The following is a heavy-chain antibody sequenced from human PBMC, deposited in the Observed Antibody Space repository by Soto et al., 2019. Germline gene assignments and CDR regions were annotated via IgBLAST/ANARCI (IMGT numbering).Heavy chain of an antibody. CDR1: GFTFSYYW. CDR2: IRRDGGEE. V-gene: IGHV3-7*05. J-gene: IGHJ3*02. D-gene: IGHD3-16*01. CDR3: ARDATYRDSGFYYDVIDI. Sequence: DVQLMESGGCLVQPGGSLRLSCAASGFTFSYYWMTWVRQAPGKGLEWVANIRRDGGEEPYVDSVKGRFSVSRDNAKESLYLQRNSLRIEDTAVYYCARDATYRDSGFYYDVIDIWGQGKMVSVSS.